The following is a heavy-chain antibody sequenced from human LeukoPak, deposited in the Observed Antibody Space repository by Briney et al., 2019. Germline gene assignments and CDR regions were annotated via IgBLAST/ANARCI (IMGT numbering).Heavy chain of an antibody. CDR2: INLDGSEK. V-gene: IGHV3-7*01. Sequence: GGSLRLSCAASGFTFSSYWMTWVRQAPGKGLEWVANINLDGSEKWYVDSVRGRFTISRDNARNSLYLQMDSLRADDTAIYYCARGAGTANYYAYWGQGTLVTVSS. CDR3: ARGAGTANYYAY. J-gene: IGHJ4*02. CDR1: GFTFSSYW. D-gene: IGHD2-21*02.